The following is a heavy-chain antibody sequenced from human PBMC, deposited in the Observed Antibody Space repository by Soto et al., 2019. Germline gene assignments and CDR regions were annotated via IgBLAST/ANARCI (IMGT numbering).Heavy chain of an antibody. CDR1: GYTFTSYG. CDR3: AREEYYDYIWGSYLSWFDP. CDR2: ISAYNGNT. J-gene: IGHJ5*02. Sequence: ASVKVSCKASGYTFTSYGISWVRQAPGQGLEWMGWISAYNGNTNYAQKLQGRVTMTTDTSTSTAYMELRSPRSDDTAVYYCAREEYYDYIWGSYLSWFDPWGQGTLVTVS. V-gene: IGHV1-18*01. D-gene: IGHD3-16*02.